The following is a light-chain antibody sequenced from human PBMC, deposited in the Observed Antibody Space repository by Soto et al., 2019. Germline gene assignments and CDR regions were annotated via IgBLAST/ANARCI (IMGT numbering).Light chain of an antibody. V-gene: IGLV1-44*01. CDR3: AAWDDSLNSYV. CDR1: SSNIGRNT. Sequence: QSVLTQPPSASGTPGQRVTISCSGTSSNIGRNTANWYRQLPGTAPKLLIYSNDLRASGVPDRLSGSNSGTSASLAISGLQSEDEADYYCAAWDDSLNSYVFGTGTKLTVL. J-gene: IGLJ1*01. CDR2: SND.